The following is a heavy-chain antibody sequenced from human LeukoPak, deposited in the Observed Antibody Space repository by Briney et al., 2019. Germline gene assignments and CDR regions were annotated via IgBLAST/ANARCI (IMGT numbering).Heavy chain of an antibody. J-gene: IGHJ6*04. CDR1: GFTFDDYA. CDR2: ISWDGYST. CDR3: AELGITMIGGV. V-gene: IGHV3-43D*03. Sequence: PGGSLRLSCAASGFTFDDYAMHWVRQAPGKGLEWVSLISWDGYSTNYADSVKGRFTISRDNAKNSLYLQMNSLRAEDTAVYYCAELGITMIGGVWGKGTTVTISS. D-gene: IGHD3-10*02.